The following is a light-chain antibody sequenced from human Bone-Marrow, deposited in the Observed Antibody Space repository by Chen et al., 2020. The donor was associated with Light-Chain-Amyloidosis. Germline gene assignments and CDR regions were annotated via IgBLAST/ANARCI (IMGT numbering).Light chain of an antibody. CDR2: GNN. J-gene: IGLJ1*01. CDR1: DSNIGAGYD. CDR3: QSYDSSLSGSV. V-gene: IGLV1-40*01. Sequence: QSVLTQPPSVSGAPGQRVSISCTGTDSNIGAGYDVHWYQQLPGRAPNLLMQGNNKRPSGVPDRFSASKSGTSASRAITGLQSDDEADYYCQSYDSSLSGSVFGTGTKVTVL.